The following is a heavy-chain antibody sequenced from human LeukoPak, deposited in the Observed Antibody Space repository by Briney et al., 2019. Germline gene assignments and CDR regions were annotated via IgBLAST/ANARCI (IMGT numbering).Heavy chain of an antibody. CDR1: GGSVSSGSYY. Sequence: AETLSLPCTVSGGSVSSGSYYWSWIPQPPGKGLEWNGYIYYSGSTNYNPSLKSRVTISVDTSKNQFSLKLSSVTAADTAVYYYARDSRGYLDYWGQGTLVTVSS. CDR2: IYYSGST. CDR3: ARDSRGYLDY. V-gene: IGHV4-61*01. J-gene: IGHJ4*02.